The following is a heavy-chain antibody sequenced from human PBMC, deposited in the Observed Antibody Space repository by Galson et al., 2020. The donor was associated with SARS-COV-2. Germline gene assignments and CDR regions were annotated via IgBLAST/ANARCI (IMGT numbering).Heavy chain of an antibody. D-gene: IGHD1-1*01. V-gene: IGHV3-33*01. CDR2: MWSDGSDE. Sequence: GGSLRMSCGASGFTFINYAMQWVRQAPGKGLEWVALMWSDGSDENYADSVRGRFTISRDNSKNTLYLQMNDLRGEDTAVYYCARGNGSGAYLIDYWGRGALVTVSS. CDR1: GFTFINYA. CDR3: ARGNGSGAYLIDY. J-gene: IGHJ4*02.